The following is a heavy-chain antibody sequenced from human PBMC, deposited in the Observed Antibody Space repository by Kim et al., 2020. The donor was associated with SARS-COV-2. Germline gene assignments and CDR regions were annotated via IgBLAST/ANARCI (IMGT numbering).Heavy chain of an antibody. J-gene: IGHJ6*02. Sequence: ASVKVSCKASGYTFTSYYMHWVRQAPGQGLEWMGIINPSGGSTSYAQKFQGRVTMTRDTSTSTVYMELSSLRSEDTAVYYCARRMVRGVIVFKGGGGMDVWGQGTTVTVSS. CDR1: GYTFTSYY. D-gene: IGHD3-10*01. CDR3: ARRMVRGVIVFKGGGGMDV. V-gene: IGHV1-46*01. CDR2: INPSGGST.